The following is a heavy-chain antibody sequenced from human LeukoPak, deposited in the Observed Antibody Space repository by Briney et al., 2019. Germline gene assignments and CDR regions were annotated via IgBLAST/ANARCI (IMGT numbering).Heavy chain of an antibody. V-gene: IGHV3-64*01. Sequence: PGGSLRLSCAASGFTFSSYAMHWVRQAPGKGLEYVSAISSNGGSTYYANSVKGRFTISRDNSKNTLYLQMGSLRAEDMAVYYCARDAYSSSGRGPLWGQGTLVTVSS. J-gene: IGHJ4*02. CDR3: ARDAYSSSGRGPL. D-gene: IGHD6-6*01. CDR2: ISSNGGST. CDR1: GFTFSSYA.